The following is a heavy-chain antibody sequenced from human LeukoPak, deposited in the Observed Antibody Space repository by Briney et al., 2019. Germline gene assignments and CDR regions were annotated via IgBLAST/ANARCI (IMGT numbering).Heavy chain of an antibody. CDR1: VGSLTRHL. CDR2: IHYSGST. J-gene: IGHJ5*01. Sequence: SETLSHTCSVSVGSLTRHLWSWIRPPPGKGLEWIGYIHYSGSTNYNPSLKSRVTISPDTSKNQLFLKLNSVTAADTAVYYCARLVWLGETPGSWFDSWGQGTLVTVSS. V-gene: IGHV4-59*11. D-gene: IGHD3-10*01. CDR3: ARLVWLGETPGSWFDS.